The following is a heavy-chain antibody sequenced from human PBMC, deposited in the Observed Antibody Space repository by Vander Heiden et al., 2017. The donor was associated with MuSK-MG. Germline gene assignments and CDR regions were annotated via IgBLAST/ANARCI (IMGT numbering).Heavy chain of an antibody. CDR3: ARDPWVGATNRYFDY. CDR2: ISSSSSYI. V-gene: IGHV3-21*01. CDR1: GFTFSSYS. D-gene: IGHD1-26*01. Sequence: EVQLVESGGGLVKPGGSLRLSCAASGFTFSSYSMNWVRQAPGKWLEWVSSISSSSSYIYYADSVKGRFTISRDNAKNSLYLQMNSLRAEDTAVYYCARDPWVGATNRYFDYWGQGTLVTVSS. J-gene: IGHJ4*02.